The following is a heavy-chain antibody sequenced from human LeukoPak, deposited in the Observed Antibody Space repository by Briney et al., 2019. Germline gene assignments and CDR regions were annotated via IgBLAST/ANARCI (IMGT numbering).Heavy chain of an antibody. V-gene: IGHV1-2*02. CDR2: INPNSGGT. CDR3: ARDRYDSSGYYDT. J-gene: IGHJ5*02. CDR1: GYTFTGYY. Sequence: ASVKVSCKASGYTFTGYYMHWVRQAPGQGLEWMGWINPNSGGTNYAQKFQGRVTMTRDTSISTAYMELGRLRSDDTAVYYCARDRYDSSGYYDTWGQGTLVTVSS. D-gene: IGHD3-22*01.